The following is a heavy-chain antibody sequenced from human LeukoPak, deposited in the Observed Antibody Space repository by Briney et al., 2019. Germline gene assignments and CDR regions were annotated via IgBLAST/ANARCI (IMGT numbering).Heavy chain of an antibody. J-gene: IGHJ4*02. CDR1: GFSFSDYN. Sequence: GGSLRLSCAASGFSFSDYNMNWVRQAPGKGLEWVAYISSSSSTTHYADSVTGRFSTSRDNAKSSLYLQMNSLRAEDTAVYYCARDLYSGSYYDFDYWGQGTLVTVSS. CDR3: ARDLYSGSYYDFDY. V-gene: IGHV3-48*01. CDR2: ISSSSSTT. D-gene: IGHD1-26*01.